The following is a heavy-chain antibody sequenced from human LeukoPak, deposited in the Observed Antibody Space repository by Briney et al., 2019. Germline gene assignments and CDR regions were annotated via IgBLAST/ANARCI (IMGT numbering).Heavy chain of an antibody. J-gene: IGHJ4*02. Sequence: GGSLRLSCAVSGFTFSSYSMTWVRQAPGKGLEWVSSTSSSSSYIYYADSVKGRFTISRDNAKNSLYLQMNSLRAEDTAVYYCARDSPTVFDYWGQGTLVTVSS. CDR3: ARDSPTVFDY. CDR2: TSSSSSYI. V-gene: IGHV3-21*01. CDR1: GFTFSSYS.